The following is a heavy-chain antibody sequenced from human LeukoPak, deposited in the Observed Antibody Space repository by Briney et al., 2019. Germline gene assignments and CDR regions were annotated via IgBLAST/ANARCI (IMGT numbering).Heavy chain of an antibody. D-gene: IGHD2-2*01. CDR1: GFTFSSYS. CDR3: AILQRALVDY. CDR2: ISSSSSYI. V-gene: IGHV3-21*01. Sequence: GGSLRLSRAASGFTFSSYSMNWVRQAPGKGLEWVSSISSSSSYIYYADSVKGRFTISRDNAKNSLYLQMNSLRAEDTAVYYCAILQRALVDYWGQGTLVTVSS. J-gene: IGHJ4*02.